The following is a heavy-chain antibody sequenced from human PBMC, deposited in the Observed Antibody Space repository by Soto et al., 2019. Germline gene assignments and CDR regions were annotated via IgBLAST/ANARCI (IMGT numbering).Heavy chain of an antibody. V-gene: IGHV3-30-3*01. Sequence: QVQLVESGGGVVQPGRSLRLSCAASGFTFSSYAMHWVRQAPGKGLEWVAAISYDGSNKYYADSVKGRFTISRDNSKNTLYLQMNSQRAEDTAVYYCASAYCTSSNYWGQGTLVTVSS. J-gene: IGHJ4*02. CDR2: ISYDGSNK. CDR3: ASAYCTSSNY. CDR1: GFTFSSYA. D-gene: IGHD6-6*01.